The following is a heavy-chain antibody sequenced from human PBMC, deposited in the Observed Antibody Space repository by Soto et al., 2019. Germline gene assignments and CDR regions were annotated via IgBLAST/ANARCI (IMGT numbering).Heavy chain of an antibody. CDR3: ARDHYSSSWYPYAFDI. Sequence: EVQLVESGGGLVQPGGSLRLSCAASGFTFSSYSMNWVGQAPGKGLEWVSYISSSSSTTYYADSVKGRFTISRDNAKNSLYLQMNSLRDEDTAVYYCARDHYSSSWYPYAFDIWGQGTMVTVSS. D-gene: IGHD6-13*01. V-gene: IGHV3-48*02. J-gene: IGHJ3*02. CDR1: GFTFSSYS. CDR2: ISSSSSTT.